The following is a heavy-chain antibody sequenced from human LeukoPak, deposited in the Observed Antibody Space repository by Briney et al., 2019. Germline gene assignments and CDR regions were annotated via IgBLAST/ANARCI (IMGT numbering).Heavy chain of an antibody. V-gene: IGHV5-51*01. D-gene: IGHD6-19*01. Sequence: GESLKISCTGSGYRFTSYWIGWVRQMPGKGLEWMGIIYAGDSDTRYSPSLQGQVTISADKSISTAYLQWSSLKASDSAMYYCARSASGWGFDDWGQGTLVTVSS. CDR1: GYRFTSYW. CDR2: IYAGDSDT. CDR3: ARSASGWGFDD. J-gene: IGHJ4*02.